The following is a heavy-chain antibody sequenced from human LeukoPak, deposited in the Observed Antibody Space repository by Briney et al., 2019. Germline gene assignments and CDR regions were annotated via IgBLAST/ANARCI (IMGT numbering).Heavy chain of an antibody. Sequence: SETLSLTCTVSGGSISSRGYYWGWIRQPPGKGLEWIGSMYYSGSTNYSPSLKSRVTISVDTSKNQFSLKLSSVTAADTAVYYCARGDSYVQIDYWGQGTLVTVSS. CDR3: ARGDSYVQIDY. J-gene: IGHJ4*02. CDR2: MYYSGST. V-gene: IGHV4-39*01. CDR1: GGSISSRGYY. D-gene: IGHD2-21*02.